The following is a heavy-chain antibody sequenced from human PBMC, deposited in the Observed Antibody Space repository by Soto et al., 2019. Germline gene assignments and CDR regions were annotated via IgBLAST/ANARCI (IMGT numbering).Heavy chain of an antibody. CDR1: GGTFSSYT. V-gene: IGHV1-69*02. J-gene: IGHJ3*02. CDR2: IIPILGIA. D-gene: IGHD6-19*01. Sequence: ASVKVSCKASGGTFSSYTISWVRPAPGQGLEWMGRIIPILGIANYAQKFQGRVTITADKSTSTAYMELSSLRSEDTAVYYCASLAVADDAFGIWGQGTMVTVSS. CDR3: ASLAVADDAFGI.